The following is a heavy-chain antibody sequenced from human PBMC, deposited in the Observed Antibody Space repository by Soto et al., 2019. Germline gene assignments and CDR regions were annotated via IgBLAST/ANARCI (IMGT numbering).Heavy chain of an antibody. J-gene: IGHJ4*02. V-gene: IGHV3-23*01. CDR2: ISGSGDST. CDR1: GFTFSSYA. Sequence: EVQLLESGGGLVQPGGSLRLSCAASGFTFSSYAMTWVRQAPGKGLEWVSAISGSGDSTYYADSVKGRFTISRDNSKNTLYLQMNSLRAEDTAVYYCAKAAGPYVWGSYYDDYWGQGTLVTVSS. D-gene: IGHD3-16*01. CDR3: AKAAGPYVWGSYYDDY.